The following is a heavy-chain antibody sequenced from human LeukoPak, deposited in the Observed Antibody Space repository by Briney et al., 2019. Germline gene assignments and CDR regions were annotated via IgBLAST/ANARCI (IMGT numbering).Heavy chain of an antibody. CDR2: MNPSSGGS. CDR3: ATRVVAGIPYYFDH. V-gene: IGHV1-2*02. J-gene: IGHJ4*02. CDR1: GYTFTGYY. Sequence: ASVKVSCKTSGYTFTGYYMHWVRQAPGQGLEWMGWMNPSSGGSNYTQRFQGRVTMTRDTSIGTAYMELSSLRSDDTAVYYCATRVVAGIPYYFDHWGQGTLVTVSS. D-gene: IGHD6-19*01.